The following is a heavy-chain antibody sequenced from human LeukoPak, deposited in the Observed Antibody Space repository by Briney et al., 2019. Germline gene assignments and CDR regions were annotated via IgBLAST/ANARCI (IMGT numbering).Heavy chain of an antibody. Sequence: SQTLSLTCAISGDSVSGNSAACNWIRQSPSRGLEWLGRTYYRSKWYNDYAVFVKSRTTINADTSKNQFSLQLNSVTPEDTAVYYCARNIGGSSDISVDFDYWGQGTLVTVSS. CDR3: ARNIGGSSDISVDFDY. CDR1: GDSVSGNSAA. CDR2: TYYRSKWYN. D-gene: IGHD6-19*01. V-gene: IGHV6-1*01. J-gene: IGHJ4*02.